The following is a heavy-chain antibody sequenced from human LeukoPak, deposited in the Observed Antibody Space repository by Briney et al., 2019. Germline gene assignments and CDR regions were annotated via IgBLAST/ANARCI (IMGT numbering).Heavy chain of an antibody. CDR1: GFTFSSYA. D-gene: IGHD6-6*01. J-gene: IGHJ6*02. Sequence: PGRSLRLSCAASGFTFSSYAMHWVRQAPGKGLEWVAVISYDGSNKYYADSVKGRFTISRDNSKNTLCLQMNSLRAEDTAVYYCARDQQLVNYYYGMDVWGQGTTVTVSS. V-gene: IGHV3-30-3*01. CDR2: ISYDGSNK. CDR3: ARDQQLVNYYYGMDV.